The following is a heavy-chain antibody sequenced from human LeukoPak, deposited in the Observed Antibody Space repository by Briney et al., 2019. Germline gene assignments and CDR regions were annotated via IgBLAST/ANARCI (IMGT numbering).Heavy chain of an antibody. D-gene: IGHD3-10*01. Sequence: ASVKVSCKASGYTFTGYYMHWVRQAPGQGLEWMGWINPNSGGTNCAQKFQGRVTMTRDTSISTAYMELSRLRSDDTAVYYCARERQYYYGSGSPYYFDYWGQGTLVTVSS. V-gene: IGHV1-2*02. CDR1: GYTFTGYY. CDR3: ARERQYYYGSGSPYYFDY. J-gene: IGHJ4*02. CDR2: INPNSGGT.